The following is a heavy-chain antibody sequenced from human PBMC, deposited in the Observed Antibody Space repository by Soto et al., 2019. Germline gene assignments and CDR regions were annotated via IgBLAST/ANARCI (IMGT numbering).Heavy chain of an antibody. V-gene: IGHV1-69*12. Sequence: QVQLVQSGAEVKKPGSSVKVSCKASGGTFSSYAISWVRQAPGQGLEWMGGIIPIFGTANYAQKFQGRVTITADESTSTAYMELSSLRPEDTAVYYCARDPIAAAGDLDYYYYGMDVWGQGTTVTVSS. CDR1: GGTFSSYA. CDR3: ARDPIAAAGDLDYYYYGMDV. CDR2: IIPIFGTA. J-gene: IGHJ6*02. D-gene: IGHD6-13*01.